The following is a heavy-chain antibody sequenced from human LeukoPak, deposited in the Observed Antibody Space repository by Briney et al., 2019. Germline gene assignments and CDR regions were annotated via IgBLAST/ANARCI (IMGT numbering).Heavy chain of an antibody. Sequence: PSETLSLTCAVYGGSFSGYYWSWIRQPPGKGLEWIGEINHSGSTNYNPSLKSRVTISVDTSKNQFSLKLSSVTAADTAVYYCARHVFTMVRGDNWFDPWGQGTLVTVSS. V-gene: IGHV4-34*01. CDR3: ARHVFTMVRGDNWFDP. CDR2: INHSGST. J-gene: IGHJ5*02. D-gene: IGHD3-10*01. CDR1: GGSFSGYY.